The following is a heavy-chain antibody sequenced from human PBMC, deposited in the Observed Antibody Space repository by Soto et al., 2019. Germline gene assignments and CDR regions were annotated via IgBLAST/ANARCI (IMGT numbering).Heavy chain of an antibody. D-gene: IGHD1-26*01. CDR3: ARRGSGSYYDY. V-gene: IGHV3-23*01. Sequence: EVQLLESGGGLVQPGGSLRLSCAASGFTFSSYAMRWVRQAPGKGLEWVSAISGSGGSTYYADSVKGRFTISRDNSTNTPYLQMNSLRAEDTAVYYCARRGSGSYYDYWGQGTLVTVSS. J-gene: IGHJ4*02. CDR2: ISGSGGST. CDR1: GFTFSSYA.